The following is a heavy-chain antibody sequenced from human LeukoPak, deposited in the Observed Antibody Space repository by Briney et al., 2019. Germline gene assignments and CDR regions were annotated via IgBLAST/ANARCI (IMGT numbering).Heavy chain of an antibody. D-gene: IGHD4-11*01. Sequence: SETLSLTCAVYGGSFSGYYWSWIRQPPGKGLEWIGEINHSGSSNYNPSLKSRVTISVDTSKNQFSLKLSSVTAADTAVYYCARYRNGAFDIWGQGTMVTVSS. CDR3: ARYRNGAFDI. V-gene: IGHV4-34*01. J-gene: IGHJ3*02. CDR2: INHSGSS. CDR1: GGSFSGYY.